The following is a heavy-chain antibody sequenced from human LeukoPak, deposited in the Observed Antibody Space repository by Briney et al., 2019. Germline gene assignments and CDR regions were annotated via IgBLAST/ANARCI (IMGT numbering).Heavy chain of an antibody. CDR1: GYTFTSYD. D-gene: IGHD6-13*01. J-gene: IGHJ5*02. V-gene: IGHV1-8*01. CDR2: INPNSGNT. CDR3: ARGSSSSWWDNWFDP. Sequence: ASVKVSCKASGYTFTSYDINWVRQATGQGLEWMGWINPNSGNTGYAQKFQGRVTMTRNTSISTAYMELSSLRSEDTAVYYCARGSSSSWWDNWFDPWGQGTLVTVSS.